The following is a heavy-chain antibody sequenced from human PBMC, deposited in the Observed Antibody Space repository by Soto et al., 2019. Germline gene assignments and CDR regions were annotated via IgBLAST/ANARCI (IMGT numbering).Heavy chain of an antibody. V-gene: IGHV1-18*01. J-gene: IGHJ3*02. D-gene: IGHD1-26*01. CDR2: ISTYDGNR. Sequence: QVHLVQSGAEVRKPGASVKVSCKSSGYSFTNYNIGWVRQAPGQGLEWLGWISTYDGNRNYAQKFQGRVTMTTDASTRTADMELRGLRPDYTAVYYCSREVGGTFFEALDTWGQGTRVTVTS. CDR3: SREVGGTFFEALDT. CDR1: GYSFTNYN.